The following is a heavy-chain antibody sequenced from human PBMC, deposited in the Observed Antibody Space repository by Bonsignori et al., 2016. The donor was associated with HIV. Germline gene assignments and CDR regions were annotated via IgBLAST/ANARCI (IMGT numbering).Heavy chain of an antibody. V-gene: IGHV4-4*07. J-gene: IGHJ4*02. CDR2: IYTSGST. Sequence: WIRQPPGKGLEWIGRIYTSGSTNYNPSLKSRVTMSVDTSKNQFSLKLSSVTAADTAVYYCARVSGGYSSGWYPDYWGQGTLVTVSS. D-gene: IGHD6-19*01. CDR3: ARVSGGYSSGWYPDY.